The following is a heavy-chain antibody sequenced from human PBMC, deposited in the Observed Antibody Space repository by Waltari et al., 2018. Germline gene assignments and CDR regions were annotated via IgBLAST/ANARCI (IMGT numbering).Heavy chain of an antibody. CDR3: ARHDLRGETNFDY. CDR2: IYYSGGT. Sequence: QLQLQESGPGLVKPSETLSLTCTVSGGSISSSSYYWGWIRQPPGKGLEWIGSIYYSGGTDYNPTLKSRVTISVDTSKNQFSRKLSSVTAADTAVYYCARHDLRGETNFDYWGQGTLVTVSS. V-gene: IGHV4-39*01. D-gene: IGHD5-12*01. CDR1: GGSISSSSYY. J-gene: IGHJ4*02.